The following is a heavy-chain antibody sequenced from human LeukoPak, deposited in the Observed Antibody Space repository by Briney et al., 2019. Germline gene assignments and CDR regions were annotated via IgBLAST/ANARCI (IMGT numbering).Heavy chain of an antibody. CDR3: ASPAWFGDTGFDP. V-gene: IGHV1-2*02. CDR2: INPNSGGT. D-gene: IGHD3-10*01. J-gene: IGHJ5*02. Sequence: GASVKVSCKASGNTFTGYYMHWVRQAPGQGLEWMGWINPNSGGTNYAQKFQGRVTMTRDTSISTAYMELSRLRSDDTAVYYCASPAWFGDTGFDPWGQGTLVTVSS. CDR1: GNTFTGYY.